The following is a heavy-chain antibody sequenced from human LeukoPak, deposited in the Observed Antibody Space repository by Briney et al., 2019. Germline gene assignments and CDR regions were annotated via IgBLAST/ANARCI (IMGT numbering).Heavy chain of an antibody. CDR1: GFTFSSYG. CDR3: ARDPCGGDCYAFDI. Sequence: GGSLRLSCAASGFTFSSYGMHWVRQAPGKGLEWVAVIWYDGSNKYYADSVKGRFTISRDNSKNTLYLQMNSLRAEDTAVYYWARDPCGGDCYAFDIWGQGTMVTVSS. V-gene: IGHV3-33*01. J-gene: IGHJ3*02. CDR2: IWYDGSNK. D-gene: IGHD2-21*02.